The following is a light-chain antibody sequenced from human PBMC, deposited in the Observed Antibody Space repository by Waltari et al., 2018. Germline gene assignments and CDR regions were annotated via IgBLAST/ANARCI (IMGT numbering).Light chain of an antibody. J-gene: IGLJ2*01. CDR1: ELTDKY. Sequence: SPGLTQPPSVSVSPGQTAIITCSGSELTDKYIYWFQQKSGQAPVVVMSRNTGRPSGIPERFSASDSGTTGTLVISGVEAEEEADYYCQSADDSGNHVLFGGGTRLTVL. CDR3: QSADDSGNHVL. V-gene: IGLV3-25*02. CDR2: RNT.